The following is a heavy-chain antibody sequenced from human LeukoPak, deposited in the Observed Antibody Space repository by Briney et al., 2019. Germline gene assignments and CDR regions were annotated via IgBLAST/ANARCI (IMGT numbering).Heavy chain of an antibody. J-gene: IGHJ5*02. D-gene: IGHD3-10*01. CDR2: IRYDGGNK. V-gene: IGHV3-30*02. Sequence: GGSLRLSCAVSGYTFSSYGKHWVRQAPGKGLVWVAFIRYDGGNKYYTDSVKGRFTISRDNSKNTLSLQMNSLSAEDTAVYYCAKEQRVLWFRETNKGWFDPWGQGTLVTVSS. CDR1: GYTFSSYG. CDR3: AKEQRVLWFRETNKGWFDP.